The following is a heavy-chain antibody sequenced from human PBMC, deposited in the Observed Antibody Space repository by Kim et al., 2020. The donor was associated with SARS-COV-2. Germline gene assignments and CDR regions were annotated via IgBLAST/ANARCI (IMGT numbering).Heavy chain of an antibody. D-gene: IGHD6-13*01. Sequence: GGSLRLSCAASGFTFGDYAMHWVRQAPGKGLEWVSGISWNSGSIGYADSVKGRFTISRDNAKNSLYLQMNSLRAEDTALYYCAKDIIIVGTVGAAAGTGGMDVWGQGTTVTVSS. V-gene: IGHV3-9*01. CDR1: GFTFGDYA. CDR2: ISWNSGSI. CDR3: AKDIIIVGTVGAAAGTGGMDV. J-gene: IGHJ6*02.